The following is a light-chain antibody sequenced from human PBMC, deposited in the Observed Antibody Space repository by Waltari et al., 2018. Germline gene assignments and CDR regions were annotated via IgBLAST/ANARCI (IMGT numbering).Light chain of an antibody. CDR2: ATS. CDR1: DSISTY. Sequence: DVQLTQSPSSLSASVGDRVTITCRTRDSISTYLNWYQHKPGRAPKLLIYATSSLQSGVPSRFSGSGSGTEFTLTITSLQPEDFASYYCQQSFNTPFTFGPGTKVDSK. CDR3: QQSFNTPFT. J-gene: IGKJ3*01. V-gene: IGKV1-39*01.